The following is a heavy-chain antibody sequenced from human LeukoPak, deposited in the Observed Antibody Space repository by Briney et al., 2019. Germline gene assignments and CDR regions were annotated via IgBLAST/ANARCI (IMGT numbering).Heavy chain of an antibody. Sequence: GRSLRLSCAASGFTLSSYAMHWVRQAPGKGLEWVAVISYDGSNKYYADSVKGRFTISRDNSKNTLYLQMNSLRAEDTAVYYCARRPYYDYVWGSSDYWGQGTLVTVSS. D-gene: IGHD3-16*01. CDR3: ARRPYYDYVWGSSDY. V-gene: IGHV3-30*04. J-gene: IGHJ4*02. CDR2: ISYDGSNK. CDR1: GFTLSSYA.